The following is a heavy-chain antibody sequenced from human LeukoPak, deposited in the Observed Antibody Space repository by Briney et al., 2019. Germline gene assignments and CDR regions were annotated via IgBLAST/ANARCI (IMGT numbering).Heavy chain of an antibody. J-gene: IGHJ6*03. CDR2: ISNSGSSI. CDR3: ARVGVVPAANSYGSGSYFYYYYMDV. CDR1: GFTFSDSY. V-gene: IGHV3-11*01. D-gene: IGHD2-2*01. Sequence: PGGSLRLSCAASGFTFSDSYMTWIRQAPGKGLEWVSYISNSGSSIYYADSVKGRFTISRDNAKNSLYLQMNSLRGEDTALYYCARVGVVPAANSYGSGSYFYYYYMDVWGKGTTVIVSS.